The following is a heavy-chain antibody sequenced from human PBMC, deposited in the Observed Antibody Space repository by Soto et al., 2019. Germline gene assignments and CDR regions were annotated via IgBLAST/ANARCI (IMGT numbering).Heavy chain of an antibody. D-gene: IGHD3-3*01. CDR2: FDPEDGET. Sequence: ASVKVSCKVSGYTLTELSMHWVRQAPGKGLEWMGGFDPEDGETIYAQKFQGRVTMTEDTSTDTAYMELSSLRSEDTAVYYCATTFSGHPHGWYSDYWGQGTLVTVSS. V-gene: IGHV1-24*01. J-gene: IGHJ4*02. CDR3: ATTFSGHPHGWYSDY. CDR1: GYTLTELS.